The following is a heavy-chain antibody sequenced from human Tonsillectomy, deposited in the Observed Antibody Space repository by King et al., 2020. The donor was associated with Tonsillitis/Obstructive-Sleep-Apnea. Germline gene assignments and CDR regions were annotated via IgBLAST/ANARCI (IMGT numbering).Heavy chain of an antibody. J-gene: IGHJ3*02. V-gene: IGHV5-10-1*01. CDR2: IDPSDSYA. Sequence: VQLVESGAEAKEPGESLRISCKGSGYSFASYWINWVRQMPGKGLEWMGKIDPSDSYANYSPSFQGHVTFSVDKSISTAHLQWSSLRASDNAMYYCARGGIGYDFAFDIWGQGTMVTVSS. D-gene: IGHD5-12*01. CDR1: GYSFASYW. CDR3: ARGGIGYDFAFDI.